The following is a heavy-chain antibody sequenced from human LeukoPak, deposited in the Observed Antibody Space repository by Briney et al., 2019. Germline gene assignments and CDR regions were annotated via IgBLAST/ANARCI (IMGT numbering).Heavy chain of an antibody. CDR2: ISWNSGSI. V-gene: IGHV3-9*02. J-gene: IGHJ6*02. CDR1: GFTSDDYA. CDR3: AKELYYDSSSYYYYGMDV. Sequence: PGGSLRLSCAASGFTSDDYAMHWVRQAPGKGLEWVSGISWNSGSIGYADSVKGRFTISRDNAKNSLYLQMNSLRAEDTALYYCAKELYYDSSSYYYYGMDVWGQGTTVTVSS. D-gene: IGHD3-22*01.